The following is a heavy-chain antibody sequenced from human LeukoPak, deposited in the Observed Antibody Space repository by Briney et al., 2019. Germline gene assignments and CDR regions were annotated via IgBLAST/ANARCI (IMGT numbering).Heavy chain of an antibody. V-gene: IGHV4-59*08. CDR3: ARGGWSVDY. CDR2: IYYNGKT. CDR1: GGSMSSYY. J-gene: IGHJ4*02. Sequence: SETLPLTCTVSGGSMSSYYCSWIRQPPGKGLEWIGYIYYNGKTNYSPSLNSRVTISVDTSRNQFSLKLNSVTAADTAVYYCARGGWSVDYWGQGNLVTVSS. D-gene: IGHD6-19*01.